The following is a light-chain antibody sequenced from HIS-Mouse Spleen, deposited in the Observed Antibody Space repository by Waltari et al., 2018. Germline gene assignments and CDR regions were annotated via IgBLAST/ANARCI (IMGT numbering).Light chain of an antibody. J-gene: IGLJ2*01. CDR1: SSDVVGYNH. CDR3: SSYAGSNNFEV. Sequence: QSALTQPPSASGSPGQSVTIPCPGTSSDVVGYNHVSWDQQHPGKAPKHMIYEVSKRPSGVPDRFSGSKSGNTASLTVSGLQAEDEADYYCSSYAGSNNFEVFGGGTKLTVL. CDR2: EVS. V-gene: IGLV2-8*01.